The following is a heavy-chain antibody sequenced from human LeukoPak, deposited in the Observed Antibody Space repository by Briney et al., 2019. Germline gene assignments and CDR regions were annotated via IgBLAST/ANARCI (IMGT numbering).Heavy chain of an antibody. CDR2: INPNSGDT. CDR3: ARGPPEYCSGGSCYSGRNWIDP. Sequence: ASVKVSCKASGYTFTGYYLHWVRQAPGQGLEWMGWINPNSGDTDYAQKFQGRVTMTRDTSISTAYMTLSRLRSDDTAVYYCARGPPEYCSGGSCYSGRNWIDPWGQGTLVTVSS. J-gene: IGHJ5*02. V-gene: IGHV1-2*02. CDR1: GYTFTGYY. D-gene: IGHD2-15*01.